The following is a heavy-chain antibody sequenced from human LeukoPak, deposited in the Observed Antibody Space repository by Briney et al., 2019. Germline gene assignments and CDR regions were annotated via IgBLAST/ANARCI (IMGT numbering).Heavy chain of an antibody. CDR1: GFIFSSYA. J-gene: IGHJ5*02. Sequence: GRSLRLSCAASGFIFSSYAMSWVRQAPGKGLEWLSAISGGGGSTFYADSVKGRLTISRDTSKNTLYLQMTSLRAEDTALYYCAKVPRATVRSWFEPWGQGTLVIVSS. CDR2: ISGGGGST. V-gene: IGHV3-23*01. CDR3: AKVPRATVRSWFEP. D-gene: IGHD4-17*01.